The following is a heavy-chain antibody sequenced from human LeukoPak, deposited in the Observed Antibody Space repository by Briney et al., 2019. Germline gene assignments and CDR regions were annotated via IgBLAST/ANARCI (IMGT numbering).Heavy chain of an antibody. Sequence: GGNLTLSCAATGFTFSSYGMHWVRQVPGKGLEWVAFIRYDGSNKYYADSVKGRFTISRDNSKNTLYLQMNSLRAEDTAVYYCAKGRGRGDDFWSGDPYYFDYWGQGTLVTVSS. CDR1: GFTFSSYG. CDR2: IRYDGSNK. D-gene: IGHD3-3*01. J-gene: IGHJ4*02. V-gene: IGHV3-30*02. CDR3: AKGRGRGDDFWSGDPYYFDY.